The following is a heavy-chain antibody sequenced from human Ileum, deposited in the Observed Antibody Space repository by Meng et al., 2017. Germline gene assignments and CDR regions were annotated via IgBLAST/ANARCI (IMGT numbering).Heavy chain of an antibody. CDR2: ITGSGGST. V-gene: IGHV3-23*04. CDR3: ARGGRLVDF. CDR1: GFTFSSYA. D-gene: IGHD3-9*01. J-gene: IGHJ3*01. Sequence: VEPVESGGGLVQPGGSLRLSCVASGFTFSSYAMSWVRQAPGKGLEWVSVITGSGGSTYYPDSVKGRFTISRDNSKNTVDLQMNSLRVEDTAIYYCARGGRLVDFWGQGTMVTVAS.